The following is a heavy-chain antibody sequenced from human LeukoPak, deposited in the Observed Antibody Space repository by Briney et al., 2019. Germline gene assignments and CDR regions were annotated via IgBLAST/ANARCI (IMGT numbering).Heavy chain of an antibody. D-gene: IGHD3-3*01. CDR3: ARAPRFLEWFLDY. Sequence: ASVKVSFKASGGTFSSYAISWVRQAPGQGLEWMGGIIPIFGTANYAQKFQGRFTITADESTSTAYMELSSLRSEDTAVYYCARAPRFLEWFLDYWGQGTLVTVPS. CDR1: GGTFSSYA. CDR2: IIPIFGTA. V-gene: IGHV1-69*13. J-gene: IGHJ4*02.